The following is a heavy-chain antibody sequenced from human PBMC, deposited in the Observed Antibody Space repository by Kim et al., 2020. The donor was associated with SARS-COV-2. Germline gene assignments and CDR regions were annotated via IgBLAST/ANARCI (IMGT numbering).Heavy chain of an antibody. Sequence: SETLSLTCTVSGGSISSSSYYWGWIRQPPGKGLEWIGCIYYSGSTYYNPSLKSRVTISVDTSKNQFSLKLSSVTAADTALYYCARSFLWFGELLPPSWVSFYFDYWGQGTLVTVSS. CDR2: IYYSGST. CDR1: GGSISSSSYY. J-gene: IGHJ4*02. D-gene: IGHD3-10*01. CDR3: ARSFLWFGELLPPSWVSFYFDY. V-gene: IGHV4-39*01.